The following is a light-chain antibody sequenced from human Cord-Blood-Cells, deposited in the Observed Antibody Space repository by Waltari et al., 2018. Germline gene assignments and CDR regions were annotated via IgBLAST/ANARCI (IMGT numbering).Light chain of an antibody. CDR1: QSVLYSSNNKNY. V-gene: IGKV4-1*01. CDR3: QQYYSTPRT. CDR2: WAS. J-gene: IGKJ1*01. Sequence: PLSLSVTPGQPASIYCKSSQSVLYSSNNKNYLAWYQQKPGQPPKLLIYWASTRESGVPDRFSGSGSGTDFTLTISSLQAEDVAVYYCQQYYSTPRTFGQGTKVEIK.